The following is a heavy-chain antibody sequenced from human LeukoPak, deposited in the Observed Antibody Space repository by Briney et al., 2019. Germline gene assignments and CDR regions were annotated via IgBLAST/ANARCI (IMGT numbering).Heavy chain of an antibody. CDR3: ARSSTFGASAFDS. Sequence: GESLQISCQGSGCSFTSYWIGWGRRMPGRGLEWMGIIYGGDSDGRYSPSFQGQVTISADKYISIAYLQWSSLKASDTAMYFCARSSTFGASAFDSWGQGTLVTVSS. CDR2: IYGGDSDG. CDR1: GCSFTSYW. D-gene: IGHD3-3*01. J-gene: IGHJ4*02. V-gene: IGHV5-51*01.